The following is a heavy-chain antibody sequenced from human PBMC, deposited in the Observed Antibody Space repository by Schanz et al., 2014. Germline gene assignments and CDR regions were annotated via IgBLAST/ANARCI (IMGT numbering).Heavy chain of an antibody. Sequence: QVQLVQSGTQVKKPGASVKVSCKASGYTLSAYSLHWVRQAPGQGLEWMGWINTASGNTRYSEAFQDRGAMTRDAAASTAYLEQTSLRSEEEEIYFCAKDLTVDTGDGVHYYGFGLDVWGQGTTVTVSS. CDR1: GYTLSAYS. V-gene: IGHV1-3*03. CDR3: AKDLTVDTGDGVHYYGFGLDV. J-gene: IGHJ6*02. D-gene: IGHD2-8*02. CDR2: INTASGNT.